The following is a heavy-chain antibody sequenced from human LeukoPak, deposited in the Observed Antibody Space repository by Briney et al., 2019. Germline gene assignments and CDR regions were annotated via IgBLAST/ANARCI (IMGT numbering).Heavy chain of an antibody. CDR1: GFTFSSYA. V-gene: IGHV3-23*01. J-gene: IGHJ5*02. Sequence: HPGGSLRLSCVASGFTFSSYAMSWVRQAPGKGLEWVSVISGNGGSTYYADSVKGRFTISRDNSKNTLYLQMNSLRVEDTAVYFCARDRAANQDWVEFDPWGQGTPVIVSS. CDR3: ARDRAANQDWVEFDP. D-gene: IGHD3/OR15-3a*01. CDR2: ISGNGGST.